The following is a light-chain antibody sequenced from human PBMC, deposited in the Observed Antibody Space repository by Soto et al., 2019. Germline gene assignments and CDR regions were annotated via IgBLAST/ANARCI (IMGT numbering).Light chain of an antibody. V-gene: IGKV1-39*01. CDR1: QGVSAY. CDR2: AAS. Sequence: DIQMTQSPSSLSASVGDRVTITCRASQGVSAYLLGYQQTQGKAHKLLIYAASTLLSGVPSRFRGSGSGTNFTLTISSLQPEVFGTYYCQQSYKTPHTFGRGTKLETK. J-gene: IGKJ2*01. CDR3: QQSYKTPHT.